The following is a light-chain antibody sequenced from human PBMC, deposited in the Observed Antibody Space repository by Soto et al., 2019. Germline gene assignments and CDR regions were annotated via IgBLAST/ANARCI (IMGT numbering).Light chain of an antibody. J-gene: IGKJ3*01. Sequence: EIVLTQSPGTLSLSPGERATLSCRASQSVSSSYLAWYQQKPGQAPRLLIYGASSRATGIPDRFSGSGSGTDFTLTISRLETEDFAVYYCRQYGRSPFTFGPGTKVDIK. CDR1: QSVSSSY. CDR2: GAS. CDR3: RQYGRSPFT. V-gene: IGKV3-20*01.